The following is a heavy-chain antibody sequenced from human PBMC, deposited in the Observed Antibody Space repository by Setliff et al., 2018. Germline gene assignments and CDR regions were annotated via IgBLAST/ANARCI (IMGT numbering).Heavy chain of an antibody. D-gene: IGHD1-1*01. Sequence: SVKVSCKASGFTFTSSAVQWVRQARGQRLEWIGWIVVGSGNTNYAQKFQERVTITRDMSTSTAYMELSSLRSEDTAVYYCARALMGYNRWYFDYWGQGTTVTVSS. J-gene: IGHJ4*03. CDR3: ARALMGYNRWYFDY. CDR2: IVVGSGNT. CDR1: GFTFTSSA. V-gene: IGHV1-58*01.